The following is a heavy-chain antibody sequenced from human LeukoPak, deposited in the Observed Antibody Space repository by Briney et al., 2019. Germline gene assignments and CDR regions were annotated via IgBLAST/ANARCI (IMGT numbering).Heavy chain of an antibody. D-gene: IGHD5-18*01. V-gene: IGHV3-30-3*01. CDR2: ISYDGSNK. CDR3: ARDTDTAVVTSTN. CDR1: GFTFSSYA. Sequence: PGGSLRLSCAASGFTFSSYAMHWVRQAPGKGLEWVAVISYDGSNKYYADSVKGRFTISRDNSKNTLYLQMNSLRAEDTAVYYCARDTDTAVVTSTNWGQGTLVTVSS. J-gene: IGHJ4*02.